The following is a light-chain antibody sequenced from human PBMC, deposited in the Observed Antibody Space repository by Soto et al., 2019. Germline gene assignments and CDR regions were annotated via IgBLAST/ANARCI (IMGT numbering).Light chain of an antibody. CDR3: QQSYKMPS. V-gene: IGKV1-39*01. Sequence: GGRLTLTCRASRNVSIYLNWYQHKPGKGPTLLIHATSNLQIGVPSRFSGSGSGTEFTLTISSLEPEDFGTYYCQQSYKMPSFGQGTRLEIK. CDR1: RNVSIY. CDR2: ATS. J-gene: IGKJ5*01.